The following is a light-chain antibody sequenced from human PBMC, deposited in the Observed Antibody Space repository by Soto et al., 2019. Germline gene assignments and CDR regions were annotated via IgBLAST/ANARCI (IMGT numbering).Light chain of an antibody. CDR3: QQYGSPPRFT. Sequence: DIVLTQSPGTLSLSPGERATLSCRASQSVSDNHLAWYQQKPGQAPRLLIYRASRRATDIPDRFSGSGSGTEFSLTIIRLEPEDFAVYYCQQYGSPPRFTFGPGTKVDI. CDR1: QSVSDNH. CDR2: RAS. V-gene: IGKV3-20*01. J-gene: IGKJ3*01.